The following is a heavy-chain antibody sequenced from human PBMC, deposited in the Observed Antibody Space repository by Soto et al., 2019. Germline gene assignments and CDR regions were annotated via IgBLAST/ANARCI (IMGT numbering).Heavy chain of an antibody. Sequence: GGSLRLSCAASGFTVSSKYMSWVRRAPGKGLEWVSLIQSGGPTYYADSVKGRFTISRDTSENTLHLQMDSLRAEDTAVYYCARDNVLCDGGRCYGVPLDGWGKGTTVTVSS. CDR2: IQSGGPT. J-gene: IGHJ6*04. CDR3: ARDNVLCDGGRCYGVPLDG. D-gene: IGHD2-15*01. CDR1: GFTVSSKY. V-gene: IGHV3-66*01.